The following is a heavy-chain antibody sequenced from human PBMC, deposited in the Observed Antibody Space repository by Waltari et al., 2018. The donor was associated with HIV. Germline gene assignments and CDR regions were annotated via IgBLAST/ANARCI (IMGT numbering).Heavy chain of an antibody. D-gene: IGHD3-9*01. V-gene: IGHV4-61*02. J-gene: IGHJ2*01. CDR1: GGSITRGDYY. CDR2: VYTSGSA. Sequence: QVQLQESGPGLVKPSQTLSLTCTVSGGSITRGDYYWTWIRQPAGKGLEWIGRVYTSGSANYNPSLRSRVTMSLDTSKNQFSLKLTSVTAADTAVYYCARGLDILTGHYHWFLDVWGRGTLITVSS. CDR3: ARGLDILTGHYHWFLDV.